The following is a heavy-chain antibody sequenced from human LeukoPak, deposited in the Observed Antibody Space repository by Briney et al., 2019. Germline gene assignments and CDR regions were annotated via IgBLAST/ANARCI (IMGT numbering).Heavy chain of an antibody. CDR2: IYYSGST. J-gene: IGHJ4*02. CDR1: GGSISSSSYY. Sequence: SETLSLTCTVSGGSISSSSYYWAWIRQPPGKGLEWIGSIYYSGSTYYNPSLKSRVTISVDTSKNQFSLKLSSVTAADTAVYYCARVEYSSSYYFDYWGQGTLVTVSS. CDR3: ARVEYSSSYYFDY. D-gene: IGHD6-6*01. V-gene: IGHV4-39*07.